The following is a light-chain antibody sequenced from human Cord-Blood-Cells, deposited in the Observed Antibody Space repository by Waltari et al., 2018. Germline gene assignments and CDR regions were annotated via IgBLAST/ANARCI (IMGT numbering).Light chain of an antibody. Sequence: QPALTQPASVSGSPGQSTTISCTGTSSDVGGYNYVSWYQQHPGKAPKLMIYDVSKRPSGVSNRFSGSKSGNTASLTISGLQAEDEADYYCSSYTSSSTYVFGTGTKVTVL. J-gene: IGLJ1*01. CDR3: SSYTSSSTYV. V-gene: IGLV2-14*01. CDR1: SSDVGGYNY. CDR2: DVS.